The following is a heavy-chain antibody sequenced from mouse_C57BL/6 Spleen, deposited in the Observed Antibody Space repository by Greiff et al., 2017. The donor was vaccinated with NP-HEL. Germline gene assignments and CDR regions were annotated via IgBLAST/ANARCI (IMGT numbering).Heavy chain of an antibody. CDR1: GFTFSDYG. J-gene: IGHJ4*01. V-gene: IGHV5-17*01. CDR3: ATLYDGYFRYAMDY. CDR2: ISSGSSTI. Sequence: EVKLMESGGGLVKPGGSLKLSCAASGFTFSDYGMHWVRQAPEKGLEWVAYISSGSSTIYYADTVKGRFTISRDNAKNTLFLQMTSLRSEDTAMYYCATLYDGYFRYAMDYWGQGTSVTVSS. D-gene: IGHD2-3*01.